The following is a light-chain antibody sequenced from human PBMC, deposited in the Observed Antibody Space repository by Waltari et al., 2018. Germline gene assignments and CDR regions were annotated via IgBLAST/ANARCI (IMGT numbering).Light chain of an antibody. CDR2: DVS. V-gene: IGLV2-14*03. J-gene: IGLJ1*01. CDR3: SSYTSSNTQV. Sequence: WYQKTPGKAPKLMIYDVSNRPAGVSNRFSGSKSGNTASLTISGLQTEDEADYYCSSYTSSNTQVFGTGTKVTVL.